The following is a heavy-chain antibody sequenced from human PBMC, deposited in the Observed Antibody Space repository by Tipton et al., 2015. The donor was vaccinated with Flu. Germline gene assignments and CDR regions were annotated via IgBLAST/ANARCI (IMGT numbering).Heavy chain of an antibody. CDR3: ARGHPPGPLHNWFDP. J-gene: IGHJ5*02. Sequence: TLSLTCTVSGGSISSSSYYWVWIRQPPGKGLEWIGSIYYSGSTYYNPSLKSRVTISVDTSKNQFSLKLSSVTAADTAVYYCARGHPPGPLHNWFDPWGQGTLVTVSS. CDR1: GGSISSSSYY. D-gene: IGHD1-14*01. CDR2: IYYSGST. V-gene: IGHV4-39*07.